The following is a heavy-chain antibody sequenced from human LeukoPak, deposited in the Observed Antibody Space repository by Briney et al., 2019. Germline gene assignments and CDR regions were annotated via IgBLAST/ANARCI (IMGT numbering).Heavy chain of an antibody. CDR3: ARSISGYDLDY. CDR1: GFTVSSNY. Sequence: PGGSLRLSCAASGFTVSSNYMNWVRQAPGKGLEWVSVIYSGGSTYYADSVKGRLTISRDNSKKTQYLQMNSLRAEDTAVYYCARSISGYDLDYWGQGTLVTVSS. D-gene: IGHD5-12*01. V-gene: IGHV3-53*01. J-gene: IGHJ4*02. CDR2: IYSGGST.